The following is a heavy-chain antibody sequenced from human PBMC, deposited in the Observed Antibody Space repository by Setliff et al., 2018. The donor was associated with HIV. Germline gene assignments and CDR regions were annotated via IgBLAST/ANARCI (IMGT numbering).Heavy chain of an antibody. D-gene: IGHD5-12*01. J-gene: IGHJ4*02. CDR3: AKDPRAAVATICDY. CDR1: GYTFSSYA. CDR2: ISGSGGST. V-gene: IGHV3-23*01. Sequence: LRLSCAASGYTFSSYAMSWVRQAPGKGLEWVSAISGSGGSTYYADSVKGRFTISRDNSKNTLYLQTNSLRAEDTAVYYCAKDPRAAVATICDYWGQGTLVTVSS.